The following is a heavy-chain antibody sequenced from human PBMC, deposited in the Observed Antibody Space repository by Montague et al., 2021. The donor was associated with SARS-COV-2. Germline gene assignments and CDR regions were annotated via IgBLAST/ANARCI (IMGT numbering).Heavy chain of an antibody. Sequence: SETLSLTCAVYGGSFSGYYWSWIRQPPGKGLEWIGEINHSGSTXXXPSXXXRVTISVDTFKNQFSLKLSSVTAADTAVYYCARGPVDDNCSGGSCYSRYYYGMDVWGQGTTVTVSS. CDR1: GGSFSGYY. CDR2: INHSGST. V-gene: IGHV4-34*01. D-gene: IGHD2-15*01. J-gene: IGHJ6*02. CDR3: ARGPVDDNCSGGSCYSRYYYGMDV.